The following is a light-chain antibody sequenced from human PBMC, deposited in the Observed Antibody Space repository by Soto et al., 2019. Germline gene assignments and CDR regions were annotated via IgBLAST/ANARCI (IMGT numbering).Light chain of an antibody. CDR1: QGIRNE. V-gene: IGKV1-17*01. CDR2: DAS. J-gene: IGKJ1*01. Sequence: DIQMTQSPSSLSASVGDRVTITCRASQGIRNELGWYQQKPGKAPKRLIYDASSLQSGVPSRFSGSGSGTEFTLTISSLQPADFATYYCLQHNNYPWTFGQGTKVEIK. CDR3: LQHNNYPWT.